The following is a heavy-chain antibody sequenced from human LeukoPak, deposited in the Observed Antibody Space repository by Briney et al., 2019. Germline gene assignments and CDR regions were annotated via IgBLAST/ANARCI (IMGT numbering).Heavy chain of an antibody. J-gene: IGHJ5*02. CDR3: ARDRRCSGWPFNWFDP. CDR2: ISYDGSNK. D-gene: IGHD6-19*01. V-gene: IGHV3-30*04. Sequence: GRSLRLSCAASGFTFSSYAMHWVRQAPGQGLEWVAVISYDGSNKYYADSVKGRFTISRDNSKNTLYLQMNSLRAEDTAVYYCARDRRCSGWPFNWFDPWGQGTLVTVSS. CDR1: GFTFSSYA.